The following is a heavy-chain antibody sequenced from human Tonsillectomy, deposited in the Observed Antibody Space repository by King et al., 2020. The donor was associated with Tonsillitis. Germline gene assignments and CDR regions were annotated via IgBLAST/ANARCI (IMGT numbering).Heavy chain of an antibody. CDR3: AVVLDYFGY. D-gene: IGHD3-22*01. Sequence: LQLQESGPGLVKPSETLSLTCTVSGGSISSSSFYWGWIRQPPGKGLEWIGSIDYSGSTYYNPSLQGRVTISVDTSKNQFYLKLSPVTAADTAVYYCAVVLDYFGYWGQGTLVTVSS. J-gene: IGHJ4*02. CDR2: IDYSGST. V-gene: IGHV4-39*01. CDR1: GGSISSSSFY.